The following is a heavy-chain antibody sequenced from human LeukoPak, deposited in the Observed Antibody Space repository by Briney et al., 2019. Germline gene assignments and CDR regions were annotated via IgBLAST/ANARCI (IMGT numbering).Heavy chain of an antibody. CDR1: GFKFDDYA. D-gene: IGHD3-16*02. CDR2: INWNGDYI. V-gene: IGHV3-43D*03. J-gene: IGHJ6*02. CDR3: AKESDYVWGTYRPTYGLAA. Sequence: GGSLRLSCAASGFKFDDYAMFWVRQTPGKRLEWVSLINWNGDYIYYADSVKGRFTISRDNNKNSLYLQMTSLRPEDTALYYCAKESDYVWGTYRPTYGLAAWGQGTTVIVSS.